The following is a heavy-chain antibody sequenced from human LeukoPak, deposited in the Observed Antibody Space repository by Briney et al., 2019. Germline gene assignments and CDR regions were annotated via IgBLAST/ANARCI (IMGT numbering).Heavy chain of an antibody. Sequence: GRPLRLSCAASGFTFSSYGMRGVRQATGKGLEWVAVISYDGSNKYYADSVKGRFTISRDNSKNTLYLQMNSLRAEDTAVYYCARDGWELPYNWFDPWGQGTLVTVSS. CDR1: GFTFSSYG. J-gene: IGHJ5*02. CDR2: ISYDGSNK. D-gene: IGHD2-15*01. V-gene: IGHV3-30*03. CDR3: ARDGWELPYNWFDP.